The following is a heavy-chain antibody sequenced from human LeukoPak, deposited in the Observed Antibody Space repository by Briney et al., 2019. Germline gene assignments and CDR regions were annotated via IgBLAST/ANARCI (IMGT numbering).Heavy chain of an antibody. D-gene: IGHD6-13*01. CDR1: GFTFSSYA. Sequence: GGSLRLSCVASGFTFSSYAMSWVRQAPGKGLEWVSGISGSGGSTYYADSVKGRFTISRDNSKNTLYLQMNSLRAEDTAVYYCAKTRAGHNTFDYWGQGTLVTVSS. CDR2: ISGSGGST. V-gene: IGHV3-23*01. CDR3: AKTRAGHNTFDY. J-gene: IGHJ4*02.